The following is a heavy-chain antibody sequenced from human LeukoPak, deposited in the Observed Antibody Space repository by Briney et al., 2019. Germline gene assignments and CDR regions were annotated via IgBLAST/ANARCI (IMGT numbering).Heavy chain of an antibody. CDR1: GGSISSYY. Sequence: SETLSLTCTVSGGSISSYYWSWIRQPPGKGLEWIGYIYYSGSTNYNPSLKSRVTISVDTSKNQFSLKLSSVTAADTAVYYCARATYSSGWYGSYYYYHMDVWGKGTTVTVSS. J-gene: IGHJ6*03. CDR3: ARATYSSGWYGSYYYYHMDV. V-gene: IGHV4-59*01. CDR2: IYYSGST. D-gene: IGHD6-19*01.